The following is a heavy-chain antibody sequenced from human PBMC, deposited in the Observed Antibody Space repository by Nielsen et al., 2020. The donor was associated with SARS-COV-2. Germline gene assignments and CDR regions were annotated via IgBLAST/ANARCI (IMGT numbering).Heavy chain of an antibody. D-gene: IGHD6-13*01. CDR3: ARGGYSSSWYNFGDGQRYYYYYMDV. CDR1: GGTFSSYA. CDR2: IIPIFGTA. J-gene: IGHJ6*03. Sequence: SVQVSCKASGGTFSSYAISWVRQAPGQGLEWMGGIIPIFGTANYAQKFQGRVTITADESTSTAYMELSSLRSEDTAVYYCARGGYSSSWYNFGDGQRYYYYYMDVWGKGTTVTVSS. V-gene: IGHV1-69*13.